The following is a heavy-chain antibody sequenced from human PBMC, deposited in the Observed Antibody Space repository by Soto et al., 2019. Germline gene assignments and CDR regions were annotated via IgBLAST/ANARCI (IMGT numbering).Heavy chain of an antibody. CDR2: ISYDGSNK. CDR1: GFTFSSYG. J-gene: IGHJ5*02. D-gene: IGHD2-2*01. CDR3: AKDHFPYCSSTSCPHNWFDP. Sequence: PGGSLRLSCAASGFTFSSYGMHWVRQAPGKGLEWVAVISYDGSNKYYADSVKGRFTISRDNSKNTLYLQMNSLRAEDTAVYYCAKDHFPYCSSTSCPHNWFDPWGQGTLVTVSS. V-gene: IGHV3-30*18.